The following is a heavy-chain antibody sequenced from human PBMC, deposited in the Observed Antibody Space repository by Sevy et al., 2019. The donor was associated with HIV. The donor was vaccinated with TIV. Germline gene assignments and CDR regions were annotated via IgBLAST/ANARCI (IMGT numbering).Heavy chain of an antibody. J-gene: IGHJ4*02. CDR3: ARELIPLWGGGLDY. Sequence: GGSLRLSCAASGFTFSSYWMSWVRQAPGKGLEWVANIKQDGSEKYYVDSVKGRFTISRDNAKNSLYLQMNSLRAEDTAVYYCARELIPLWGGGLDYWGQGTLVTVSS. D-gene: IGHD5-18*01. CDR1: GFTFSSYW. V-gene: IGHV3-7*03. CDR2: IKQDGSEK.